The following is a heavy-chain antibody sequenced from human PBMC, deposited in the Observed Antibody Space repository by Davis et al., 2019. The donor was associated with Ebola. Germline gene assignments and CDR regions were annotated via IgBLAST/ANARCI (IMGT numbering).Heavy chain of an antibody. CDR2: ISYDGSNK. V-gene: IGHV3-30*18. CDR3: AKSGPRQQLAFRMWYFQH. CDR1: GFIFSSYG. J-gene: IGHJ1*01. Sequence: PGGSLRLSCAASGFIFSSYGMHWVRQAPGKGLEWVAVISYDGSNKYYADSVKGRFTISRDNSKNTLYLQMNSLRAEDTAVYYCAKSGPRQQLAFRMWYFQHWGQGTLVTVSS. D-gene: IGHD6-13*01.